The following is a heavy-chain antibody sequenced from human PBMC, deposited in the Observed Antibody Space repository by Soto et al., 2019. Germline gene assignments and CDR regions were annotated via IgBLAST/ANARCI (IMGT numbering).Heavy chain of an antibody. J-gene: IGHJ4*02. V-gene: IGHV4-61*01. CDR3: ARDRWGSLDF. CDR1: GGSVSGGFYA. Sequence: PSETLSLTCAVSGGSVSGGFYAWSWIRQPPGKGLEWIGYSGSVNYNPSLKSRVTISVDTSKNQFSLRLHSVTAADTVLYSSARDRWGSLDFWGQGVLVTFSS. CDR2: SGSV. D-gene: IGHD7-27*01.